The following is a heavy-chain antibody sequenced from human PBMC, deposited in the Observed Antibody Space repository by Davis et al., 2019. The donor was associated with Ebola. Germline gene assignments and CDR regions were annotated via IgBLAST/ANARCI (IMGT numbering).Heavy chain of an antibody. J-gene: IGHJ6*01. CDR1: GFTFSSYD. D-gene: IGHD3-3*01. CDR3: VREGVLGDTYGMDV. V-gene: IGHV3-13*01. Sequence: GESLKISCVASGFTFSSYDLHWVRQAPGKGLEWVAGIVSNGDTYYPGSVKGRFTISRENAKNSLYLQMNSLRAEDTAVYYCVREGVLGDTYGMDVWGQGTTVTVSS. CDR2: IVSNGDT.